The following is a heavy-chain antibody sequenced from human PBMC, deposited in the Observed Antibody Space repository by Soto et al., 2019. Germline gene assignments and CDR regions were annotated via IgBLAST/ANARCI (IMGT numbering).Heavy chain of an antibody. J-gene: IGHJ6*03. CDR3: ARAPPMVRGVIIGSYYMDV. CDR1: GYTFTSYD. Sequence: ASVKVSCKASGYTFTSYDINWVRQATGQGLEWMGWMNPNSGNTGYEQKFQGRVTMTRNTSISTAYMELSSLRSEDTAVYYCARAPPMVRGVIIGSYYMDVWGKGTTVTVSS. V-gene: IGHV1-8*01. CDR2: MNPNSGNT. D-gene: IGHD3-10*01.